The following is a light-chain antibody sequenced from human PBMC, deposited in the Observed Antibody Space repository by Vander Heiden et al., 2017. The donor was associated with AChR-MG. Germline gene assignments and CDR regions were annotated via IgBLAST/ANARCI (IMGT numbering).Light chain of an antibody. CDR3: QQSYRTWT. CDR2: AAS. J-gene: IGKJ1*01. Sequence: DIQMTQSPSSLSASVGDRVTITCRASQSISSYLNWYQQKPGKAPKLLIYAASSLQSGVPSRFSGSGSGTDFTLTISSLQPEDFATYYCQQSYRTWTLGQRTKVEIK. V-gene: IGKV1-39*01. CDR1: QSISSY.